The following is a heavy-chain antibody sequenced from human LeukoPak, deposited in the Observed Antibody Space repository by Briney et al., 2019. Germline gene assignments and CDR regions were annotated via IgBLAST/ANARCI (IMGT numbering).Heavy chain of an antibody. V-gene: IGHV3-21*01. CDR2: ISTSSSYI. CDR1: GFIFSSYN. CDR3: ARVLGYYYDSRGHDY. D-gene: IGHD3-22*01. Sequence: PGGSLRLSCAVSGFIFSSYNMNWVRQAPGKGLEWVSSISTSSSYIYYADSVKGRFTISRDNAKNSLYLQMNSLRGEDTAVYYCARVLGYYYDSRGHDYWGQGTLVTVSS. J-gene: IGHJ4*02.